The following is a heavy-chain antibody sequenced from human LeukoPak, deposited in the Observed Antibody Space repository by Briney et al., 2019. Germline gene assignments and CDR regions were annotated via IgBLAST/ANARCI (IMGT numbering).Heavy chain of an antibody. CDR2: ISYDGSNK. CDR1: GFIFSSYA. CDR3: ARVGSGRYYTPFDS. Sequence: PGGSLRLSCAASGFIFSSYAMHWVRQAPGEGPEWVAVISYDGSNKYYADSVEGRFTISRDNSENTLYLQMNSLRTEDTAVYYCARVGSGRYYTPFDSWGQGILVTVSS. D-gene: IGHD1-26*01. V-gene: IGHV3-30-3*01. J-gene: IGHJ4*02.